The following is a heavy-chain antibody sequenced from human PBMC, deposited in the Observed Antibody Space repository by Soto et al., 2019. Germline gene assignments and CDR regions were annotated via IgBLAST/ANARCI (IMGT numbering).Heavy chain of an antibody. V-gene: IGHV3-11*01. CDR3: ARRVYCSGTSCYVGHWFDP. Sequence: QVQLVESGGGLVKPGGSLRLSCAVSGFTFSDHYMSWIRQAPGKGLEWISYISSSGRTISYADSVKGRFTISRDNAKNSLYLQMNGLGAEDTAVYYSARRVYCSGTSCYVGHWFDPWGQGTLVTVSS. CDR2: ISSSGRTI. J-gene: IGHJ5*02. D-gene: IGHD2-2*01. CDR1: GFTFSDHY.